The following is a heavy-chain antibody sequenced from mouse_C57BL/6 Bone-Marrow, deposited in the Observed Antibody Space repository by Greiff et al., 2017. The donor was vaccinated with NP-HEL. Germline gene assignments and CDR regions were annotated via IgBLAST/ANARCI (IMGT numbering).Heavy chain of an antibody. V-gene: IGHV1-9*01. CDR3: ARKEVYYYGSSYAMDY. D-gene: IGHD1-1*01. CDR2: ILPGSGST. J-gene: IGHJ4*01. CDR1: GYTFTGYW. Sequence: VQLVESGAELMKPGASVKLSCKATGYTFTGYWIEWVKQRPGHGLEWIGEILPGSGSTNYNEKFKGKATFTADTSSNTAYMQLSSLTTEDSAIYYCARKEVYYYGSSYAMDYWGQGTSVTVSS.